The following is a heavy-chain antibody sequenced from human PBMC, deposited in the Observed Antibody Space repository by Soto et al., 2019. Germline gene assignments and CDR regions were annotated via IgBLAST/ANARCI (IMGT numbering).Heavy chain of an antibody. J-gene: IGHJ6*02. Sequence: WETLSLICAVHGGSFSGYYWSWIRQPPGEGLEWIGEINHSGSTNYNPSLKSRVTISVDTSKNQFSLKLSPETAADTAVYYCARSPLQFMVRGRGVCYGMDVWGQGTTVTVSS. V-gene: IGHV4-34*01. D-gene: IGHD3-10*01. CDR1: GGSFSGYY. CDR3: ARSPLQFMVRGRGVCYGMDV. CDR2: INHSGST.